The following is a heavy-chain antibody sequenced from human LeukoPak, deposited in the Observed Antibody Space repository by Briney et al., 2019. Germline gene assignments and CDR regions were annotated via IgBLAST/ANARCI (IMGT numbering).Heavy chain of an antibody. Sequence: GASVKVSCKASGYTFTSYAMHWVRQAPGQRLEWMGWINAGNGNTKYSQKFQGRVTITRDTSASTAYMELSSLRSEDTAVYYCVRDITMVRGVPWWGQGTLVTVSS. CDR2: INAGNGNT. CDR1: GYTFTSYA. J-gene: IGHJ4*02. V-gene: IGHV1-3*01. CDR3: VRDITMVRGVPW. D-gene: IGHD3-10*01.